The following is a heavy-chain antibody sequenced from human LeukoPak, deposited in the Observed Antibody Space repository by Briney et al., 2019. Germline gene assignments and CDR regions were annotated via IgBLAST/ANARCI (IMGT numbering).Heavy chain of an antibody. CDR1: GGSFSGYY. CDR3: ARLNYYGSGSFDP. V-gene: IGHV4-34*01. J-gene: IGHJ5*02. D-gene: IGHD3-10*01. Sequence: PETLSLTCAVYGGSFSGYYWSWIRQPPGKGLEWIGEINHSGSTNYNPSLKSRVTISVDTSKNQFSLKLSSVTAADTAVYYCARLNYYGSGSFDPWGQGTLVTVSS. CDR2: INHSGST.